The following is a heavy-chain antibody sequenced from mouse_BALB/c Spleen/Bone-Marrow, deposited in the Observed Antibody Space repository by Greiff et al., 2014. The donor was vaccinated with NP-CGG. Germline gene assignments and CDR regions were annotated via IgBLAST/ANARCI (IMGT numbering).Heavy chain of an antibody. V-gene: IGHV5-9-3*01. J-gene: IGHJ3*01. CDR3: AAGDYGAWFAC. CDR2: SSSGGYYS. D-gene: IGHD2-4*01. Sequence: VQLKESGGDLVKPGGSLKLSCAASGFTFSNYDMSWGRQTPEKRLEWVATSSSGGYYSYYPDRLKGRFTISRDNARNALYLQMSSLSAEDTAMYYCAAGDYGAWFACWGQGTLVTVSA. CDR1: GFTFSNYD.